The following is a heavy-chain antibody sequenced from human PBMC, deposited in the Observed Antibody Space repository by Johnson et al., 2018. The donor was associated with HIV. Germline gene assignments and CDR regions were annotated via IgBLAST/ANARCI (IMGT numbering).Heavy chain of an antibody. CDR1: EFTFSNYA. V-gene: IGHV3-30*04. J-gene: IGHJ3*01. CDR2: ISYNGSHK. CDR3: ARKQWLEIPSDALDV. D-gene: IGHD6-19*01. Sequence: QVRLVESEGGVVQPGRSLRLSCAASEFTFSNYAMDWVRQAPGKGLEWVALISYNGSHKYYADSVKGRFTISRDNSKNTLYLQMNSLRGEDTAVYYCARKQWLEIPSDALDVWGQGTMVTVSS.